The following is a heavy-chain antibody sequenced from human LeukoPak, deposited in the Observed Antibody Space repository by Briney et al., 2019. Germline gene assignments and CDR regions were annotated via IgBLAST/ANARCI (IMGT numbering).Heavy chain of an antibody. D-gene: IGHD4-23*01. J-gene: IGHJ4*02. CDR3: ARDEDDYGGNSGFDY. V-gene: IGHV1-3*01. Sequence: ASVKVSCKASGYTFTSYAMHWVRQAPGQRLEWMGWINAGNGNTKYSQKFQGRVTITRDTSASTAYMELSSLRSEDTAVYYCARDEDDYGGNSGFDYWGQGTLVTVSS. CDR2: INAGNGNT. CDR1: GYTFTSYA.